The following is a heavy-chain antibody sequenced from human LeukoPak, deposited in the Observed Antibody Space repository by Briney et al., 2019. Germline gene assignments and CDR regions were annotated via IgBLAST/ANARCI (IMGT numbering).Heavy chain of an antibody. Sequence: GGSLRLSCAASGFTFSSYGMHWVRQAPGKGLEWVAVISYDGSNKYYADSVRGRFTISRDNSKNTLYLQMNSLRAEDTAVYYCARDRSWISDFDYWGQGTLVTVSS. J-gene: IGHJ4*02. V-gene: IGHV3-30*03. D-gene: IGHD5-12*01. CDR1: GFTFSSYG. CDR2: ISYDGSNK. CDR3: ARDRSWISDFDY.